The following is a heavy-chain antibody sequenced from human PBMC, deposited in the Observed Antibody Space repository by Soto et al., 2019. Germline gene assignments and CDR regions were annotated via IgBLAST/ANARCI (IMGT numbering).Heavy chain of an antibody. CDR2: INAGNGNT. D-gene: IGHD3-10*01. V-gene: IGHV1-3*01. CDR3: ARDFGREVDYYYMDV. J-gene: IGHJ6*03. Sequence: QVPLVQSGAEVKKPGASVKVSCKASGYTFTSYAMHWVRQAPGQRLEWMGWINAGNGNTKYSQKFQGRVTITRDTSASTAYMELSSLRSEDTAVYYCARDFGREVDYYYMDVWGKGTTVTVSS. CDR1: GYTFTSYA.